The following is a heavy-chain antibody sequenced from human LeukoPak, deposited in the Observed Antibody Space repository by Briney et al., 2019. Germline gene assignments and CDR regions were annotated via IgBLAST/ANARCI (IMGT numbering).Heavy chain of an antibody. D-gene: IGHD1-26*01. CDR3: ARDRIKSGSYYFDY. Sequence: GGSLRLSCAASAFTFSDYRMNWVRQAPGKGLEWVSYISGRSSTIYYADSVKGRFTISRDNAQNSMYLQMNSLRAEDTAVYYCARDRIKSGSYYFDYWGQGTLVTVSS. V-gene: IGHV3-48*01. CDR2: ISGRSSTI. CDR1: AFTFSDYR. J-gene: IGHJ4*02.